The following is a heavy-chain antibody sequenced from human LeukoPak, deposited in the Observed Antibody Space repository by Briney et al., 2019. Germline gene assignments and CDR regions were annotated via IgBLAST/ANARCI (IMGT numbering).Heavy chain of an antibody. CDR1: GGSISSYY. Sequence: SETLSLTCTVSGGSISSYYWSWIRQPPGKGLEWIGYIYTSGSTNYNPSLKSRVTISIDTSKNQFSLKLSSMTAADTAVYYCARHVPSPWDSQFDNWGQGTLVTVSS. CDR3: ARHVPSPWDSQFDN. D-gene: IGHD1-26*01. V-gene: IGHV4-4*09. J-gene: IGHJ4*01. CDR2: IYTSGST.